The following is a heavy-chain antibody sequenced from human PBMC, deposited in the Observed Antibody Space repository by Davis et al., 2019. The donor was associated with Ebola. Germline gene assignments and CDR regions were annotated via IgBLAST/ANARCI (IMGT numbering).Heavy chain of an antibody. V-gene: IGHV1-69*05. CDR3: ASTRPSYYDSSGYHGYYFDY. Sequence: AASVKVSCKASGGTFSSYAISWVRQAPGQGLEWMGGIIPIFGTANYAQKFQGRVTMTRDTSTSTVYMELSSLRSEDTAVYYCASTRPSYYDSSGYHGYYFDYWGQGTLVTVSS. J-gene: IGHJ4*02. D-gene: IGHD3-22*01. CDR1: GGTFSSYA. CDR2: IIPIFGTA.